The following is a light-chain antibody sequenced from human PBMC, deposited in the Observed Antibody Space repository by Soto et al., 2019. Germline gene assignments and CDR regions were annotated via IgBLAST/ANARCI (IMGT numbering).Light chain of an antibody. Sequence: EMVWTQCPGPLALSPGGGATRACRASQSVSSSYLALYQQKPGQAPRLLIYGASSRATGIPDRFSGSGSATDSTLTISRLEPEASAPYYCQQHGTSPLFGQGTKVDIK. V-gene: IGKV3-20*01. CDR1: QSVSSSY. CDR2: GAS. J-gene: IGKJ1*01. CDR3: QQHGTSPL.